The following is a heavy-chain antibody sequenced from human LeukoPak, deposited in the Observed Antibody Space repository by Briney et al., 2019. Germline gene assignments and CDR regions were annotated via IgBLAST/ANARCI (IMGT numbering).Heavy chain of an antibody. V-gene: IGHV1-18*04. Sequence: GGSVKVSCKASGYTFTSYGISWVRQAPGQGLEWMGWISAYNGNTNYAQSLQGRVTLTTDTSTSTAYMELRSLRSDDTAVYYCARDEDYGDYGSWFDPWGQGTPATVSS. D-gene: IGHD4-17*01. CDR3: ARDEDYGDYGSWFDP. CDR1: GYTFTSYG. CDR2: ISAYNGNT. J-gene: IGHJ5*02.